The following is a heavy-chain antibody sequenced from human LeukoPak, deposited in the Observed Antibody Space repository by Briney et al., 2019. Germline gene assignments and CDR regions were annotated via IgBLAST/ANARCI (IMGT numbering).Heavy chain of an antibody. Sequence: PSETLSLTCTVSGGSISVYYWSRIRQPPGKGLELIGYIYSTGITDYNPSLTSRVTISVDTSKNQFSLKLSSVTAADTAVYYCARFIASSGYYDYWGHGTLVTVPS. D-gene: IGHD3-22*01. CDR2: IYSTGIT. CDR1: GGSISVYY. V-gene: IGHV4-59*01. J-gene: IGHJ4*01. CDR3: ARFIASSGYYDY.